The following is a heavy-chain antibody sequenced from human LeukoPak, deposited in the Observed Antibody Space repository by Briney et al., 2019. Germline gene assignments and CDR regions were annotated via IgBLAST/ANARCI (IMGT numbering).Heavy chain of an antibody. CDR1: GFTFRRYV. V-gene: IGHV3-23*01. CDR3: AKETSSGNFVTIDC. J-gene: IGHJ4*02. D-gene: IGHD1-26*01. CDR2: ITGDGGGT. Sequence: GGSLRLSCAASGFTFRRYVMSWVRQTPEKGLEWVSAITGDGGGTNHADSVKGRFTIFRDNSKNTLYLQMNSLRAEYTAVYYCAKETSSGNFVTIDCWGQGALVTVSS.